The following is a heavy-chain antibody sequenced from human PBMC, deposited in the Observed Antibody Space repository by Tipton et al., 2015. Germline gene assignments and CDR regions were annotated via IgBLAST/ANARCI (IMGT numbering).Heavy chain of an antibody. V-gene: IGHV3-23*01. CDR1: GFIFDSSA. J-gene: IGHJ6*02. CDR3: AKQPVLRFLEWPNGMDV. D-gene: IGHD3-3*01. Sequence: SLKLSCAASGFIFDSSAMTWVRQAPGKGLEWVSAISGYGGSGGRTYYADSVKGRFTIPRDNSKNTLYLQMSSLRVEDTAVYYCAKQPVLRFLEWPNGMDVWGQGTTVSVSS. CDR2: ISGYGGSGGRT.